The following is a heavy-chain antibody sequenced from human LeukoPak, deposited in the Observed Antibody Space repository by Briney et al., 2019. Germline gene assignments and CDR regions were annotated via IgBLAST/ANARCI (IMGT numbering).Heavy chain of an antibody. J-gene: IGHJ4*02. V-gene: IGHV3-21*01. D-gene: IGHD3-3*01. Sequence: GGSLRLSCAASGFTFSSYSMNWVRQAPGKGLEWVSSISSSSSYIYYADSVKDRFTISRDNAKNSLYLQMNSLRAEDTAVYYCASAIRLRDYWGQGTLVTVSS. CDR2: ISSSSSYI. CDR3: ASAIRLRDY. CDR1: GFTFSSYS.